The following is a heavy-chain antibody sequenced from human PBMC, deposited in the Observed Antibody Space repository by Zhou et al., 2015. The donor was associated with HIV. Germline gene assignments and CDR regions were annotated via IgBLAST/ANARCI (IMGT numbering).Heavy chain of an antibody. CDR1: GGTFSSYA. CDR3: ARDGGRYGSGSSIDY. J-gene: IGHJ4*02. D-gene: IGHD3-10*01. Sequence: VQSQVQLVQSGAEVKVSCKASGGTFSSYAISWVRQAPGQGLEWMGGIIPIFGTANYAQKFQGRVTITADESTSTAYMELSSLRSEDTAVYYCARDGGRYGSGSSIDYWGQGTLVTVSS. V-gene: IGHV1-69*01. CDR2: IIPIFGTA.